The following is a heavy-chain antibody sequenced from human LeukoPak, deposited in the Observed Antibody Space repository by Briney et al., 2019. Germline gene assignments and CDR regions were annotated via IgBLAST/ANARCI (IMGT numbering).Heavy chain of an antibody. V-gene: IGHV3-20*01. Sequence: GGSLRLSCAASGFSFDEYGMSWVRQAPGKGLEWVSGINWNGGSTGYADSVKGRFTISRDNAKKSLYLQMHSLRAEDTALYHCARGPLFGEFKGFDPWGQGTLVTVSS. CDR1: GFSFDEYG. CDR3: ARGPLFGEFKGFDP. J-gene: IGHJ5*01. CDR2: INWNGGST. D-gene: IGHD3-10*01.